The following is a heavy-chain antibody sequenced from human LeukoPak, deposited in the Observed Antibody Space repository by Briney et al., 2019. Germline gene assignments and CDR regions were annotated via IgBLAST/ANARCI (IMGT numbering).Heavy chain of an antibody. CDR2: INHSGST. CDR3: ARFFGEDNWFDP. Sequence: SETLSLTCAVYGGSFSGYYWSWIRQPPGKGLEWIGEINHSGSTNYNPSLKSRVTISVDTSKNQLSLKLSSVTAADTAVYYCARFFGEDNWFDPWGQGTLVTVSS. CDR1: GGSFSGYY. D-gene: IGHD3-16*01. V-gene: IGHV4-34*01. J-gene: IGHJ5*02.